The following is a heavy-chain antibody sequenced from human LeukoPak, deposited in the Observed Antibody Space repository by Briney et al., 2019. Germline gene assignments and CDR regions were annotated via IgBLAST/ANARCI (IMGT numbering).Heavy chain of an antibody. J-gene: IGHJ4*02. CDR1: GFTFSSYA. V-gene: IGHV3-23*01. D-gene: IGHD3-22*01. CDR3: AKDYDSSGYYLGY. Sequence: GGSLRLSCAASGFTFSSYAMSWVRQAPGKGLEWVSAISGSGGSTYYADSVKGRFTISRDNSKNTLYLQMNSLRAEDTAVYYYAKDYDSSGYYLGYWGQGTLVTVSS. CDR2: ISGSGGST.